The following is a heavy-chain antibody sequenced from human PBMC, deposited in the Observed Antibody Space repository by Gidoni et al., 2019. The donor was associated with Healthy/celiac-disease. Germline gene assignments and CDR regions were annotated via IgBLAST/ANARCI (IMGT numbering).Heavy chain of an antibody. Sequence: QLQLQESGPGLVKPSETLSLTCTVSGGSISSSSYYWGWSRQPPGKGLEWIGSIYYSVSTDDNPSLKSRVTISVYTSKNQFSLKLSSVTAADTAVYYCARQVTYYDILTGQKYYFDYWGQGTLVTVSS. CDR2: IYYSVST. CDR3: ARQVTYYDILTGQKYYFDY. D-gene: IGHD3-9*01. J-gene: IGHJ4*02. V-gene: IGHV4-39*01. CDR1: GGSISSSSYY.